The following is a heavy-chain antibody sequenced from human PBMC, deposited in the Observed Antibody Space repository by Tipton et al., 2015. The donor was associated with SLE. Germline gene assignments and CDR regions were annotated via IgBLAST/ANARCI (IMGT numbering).Heavy chain of an antibody. CDR1: GFTFSSYG. Sequence: SLRLSCAASGFTFSSYGMHWVRQAPGKGLEWVAVISYDGSNKYYADSVKGRFTISRDNSKNTLYLQMNSLRAEDTAVYYCAKDACPYCSGEYGMDVWGQGTTVTVSS. V-gene: IGHV3-30*18. CDR2: ISYDGSNK. CDR3: AKDACPYCSGEYGMDV. D-gene: IGHD2-15*01. J-gene: IGHJ6*02.